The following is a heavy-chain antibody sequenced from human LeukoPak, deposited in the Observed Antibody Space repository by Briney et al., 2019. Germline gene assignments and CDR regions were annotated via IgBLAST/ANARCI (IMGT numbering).Heavy chain of an antibody. CDR3: ARGGAVAPKSNFDY. J-gene: IGHJ4*02. CDR2: ISSSSSYI. V-gene: IGHV3-21*01. D-gene: IGHD6-19*01. CDR1: GFTFGSYS. Sequence: GSLRLSCAASGFTFGSYSMNWVRQAPGKGLEWVSSISSSSSYIYYADSVKGRFTISRDNAKNSLYLQMNSLRAEDTAVYYCARGGAVAPKSNFDYWGQGTLVTVSS.